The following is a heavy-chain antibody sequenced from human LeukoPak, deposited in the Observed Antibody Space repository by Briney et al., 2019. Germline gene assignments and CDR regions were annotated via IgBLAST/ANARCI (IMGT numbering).Heavy chain of an antibody. CDR1: GGSISSYY. D-gene: IGHD6-19*01. CDR3: ARLGGGKQWRPL. J-gene: IGHJ4*02. Sequence: SETLSLTCTVSGGSISSYYWSWIRQPPGKGLEWIGYIYYSGSTNYNPSLKSRVTILVDTSKNQFSLKLSSVTAADTAVYYCARLGGGKQWRPLWGQGTLVTVSS. CDR2: IYYSGST. V-gene: IGHV4-59*01.